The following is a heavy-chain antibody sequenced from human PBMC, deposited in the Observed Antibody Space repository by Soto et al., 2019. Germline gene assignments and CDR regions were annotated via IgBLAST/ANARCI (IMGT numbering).Heavy chain of an antibody. CDR3: ARDRYYDSPGSQPYN. CDR2: IWYDGTNK. CDR1: GFTFSNYG. V-gene: IGHV3-33*01. Sequence: QVQLVESGGGVVQPGRSLRLSCAASGFTFSNYGMHWVRQAPGKGLEWVAVIWYDGTNKYYADSVKGRFTISRDNSKNTLYLQMYSLRAEDTAIYYCARDRYYDSPGSQPYNWGQGTLVTVSS. D-gene: IGHD3-22*01. J-gene: IGHJ4*02.